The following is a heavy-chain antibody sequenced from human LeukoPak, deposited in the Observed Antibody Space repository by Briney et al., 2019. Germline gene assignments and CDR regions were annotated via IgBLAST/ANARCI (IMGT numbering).Heavy chain of an antibody. V-gene: IGHV4-59*01. CDR1: GGSISSYY. J-gene: IGHJ5*02. CDR2: IYYSGST. CDR3: ARDSRVAARPLGWFDP. D-gene: IGHD6-6*01. Sequence: SETLSLTSTVSGGSISSYYWSWLRQPPGKGLEWIGYIYYSGSTNYNPSLKSRVTISVDTSKNQFSLKLSSVTAADTAVYYCARDSRVAARPLGWFDPWGQGTLVTVSS.